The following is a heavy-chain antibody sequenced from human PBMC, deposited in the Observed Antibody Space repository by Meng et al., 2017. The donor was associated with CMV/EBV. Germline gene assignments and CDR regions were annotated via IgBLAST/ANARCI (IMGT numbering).Heavy chain of an antibody. D-gene: IGHD3-9*01. CDR1: GFTFSSYW. V-gene: IGHV3-7*01. J-gene: IGHJ4*02. Sequence: GESLKISFAASGFTFSSYWMSWVRQAPGKGLEWVANIKQDGSEKYYVDSVKGRFTISRDNAKNSLYLQMNSLRAEDTAVYYCARDTYYDILTGYYSPRGVDYWGQGTLVTVSS. CDR2: IKQDGSEK. CDR3: ARDTYYDILTGYYSPRGVDY.